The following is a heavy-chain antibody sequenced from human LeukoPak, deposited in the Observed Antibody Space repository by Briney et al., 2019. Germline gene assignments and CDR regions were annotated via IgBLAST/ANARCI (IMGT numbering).Heavy chain of an antibody. CDR1: GFTFSSYG. D-gene: IGHD3-10*01. CDR3: AKDPDGSGINWFDP. V-gene: IGHV3-23*01. Sequence: GGSLRLSCAASGFTFSSYGMSWVRQAPGKGLEWVSAISGSGGSTYYADSVKGRFTISRDNSKNTLYLQMNSLRAEDTAVYYCAKDPDGSGINWFDPWGQGTLVTVSS. CDR2: ISGSGGST. J-gene: IGHJ5*02.